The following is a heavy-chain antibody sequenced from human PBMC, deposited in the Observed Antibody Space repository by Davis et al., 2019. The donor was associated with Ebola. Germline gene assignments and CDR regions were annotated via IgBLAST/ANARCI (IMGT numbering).Heavy chain of an antibody. CDR3: ARDLGYCSGGSCYFYYFDY. Sequence: ASVKVSCKASGYTFTGYYMHWVRQAPGQGLEWMGWINPNSGGTNYAQKFQGRVTMTRDTSISTAYMELSRLRSDDTAVYYCARDLGYCSGGSCYFYYFDYWGQGTLVTVSS. J-gene: IGHJ4*02. CDR1: GYTFTGYY. CDR2: INPNSGGT. D-gene: IGHD2-15*01. V-gene: IGHV1-2*02.